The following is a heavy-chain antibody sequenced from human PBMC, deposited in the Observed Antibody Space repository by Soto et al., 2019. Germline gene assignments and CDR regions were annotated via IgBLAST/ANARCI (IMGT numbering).Heavy chain of an antibody. Sequence: PGGSLRLSCAASGFTFSGSAMHWVRQASGKGLEWVGRIRSKANSYATAYAASVKGRFTISRDDSKNTAYLQMNSLKTEDTAVYYCTRHKIDAYMDVWGKGTTVTVSS. J-gene: IGHJ6*03. CDR1: GFTFSGSA. V-gene: IGHV3-73*01. CDR2: IRSKANSYAT. CDR3: TRHKIDAYMDV.